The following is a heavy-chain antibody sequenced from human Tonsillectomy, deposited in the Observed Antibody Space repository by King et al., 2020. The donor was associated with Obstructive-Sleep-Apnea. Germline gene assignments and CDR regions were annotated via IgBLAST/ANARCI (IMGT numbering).Heavy chain of an antibody. CDR2: ISGSGGST. V-gene: IGHV3-23*04. D-gene: IGHD3-9*01. CDR3: AKAPYDILAGYYIYFDY. CDR1: AFTFRSYS. Sequence: VQLVESGGGLVQPGGSLRLSCAASAFTFRSYSMSWVRQAPGKGLEWVSSISGSGGSTYYADSVKGRFTISTDNSQSTLYLQVNSLRAEDTAVYYCAKAPYDILAGYYIYFDYWGQGTLVTVSS. J-gene: IGHJ4*02.